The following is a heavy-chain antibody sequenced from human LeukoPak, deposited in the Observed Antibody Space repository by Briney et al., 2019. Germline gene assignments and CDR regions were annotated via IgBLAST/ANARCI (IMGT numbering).Heavy chain of an antibody. CDR3: AKADEMNMDY. CDR1: GFTFSRYG. D-gene: IGHD2/OR15-2a*01. CDR2: IWYDGIIK. V-gene: IGHV3-33*06. Sequence: VGSLRLSCAASGFTFSRYGMHWVRQAPGKGLEWVAVIWYDGIIKYYADSVKGRFTISKDNSKNTLDLQMNSLRAEDTAVYYCAKADEMNMDYWGQGTLVPVSS. J-gene: IGHJ4*02.